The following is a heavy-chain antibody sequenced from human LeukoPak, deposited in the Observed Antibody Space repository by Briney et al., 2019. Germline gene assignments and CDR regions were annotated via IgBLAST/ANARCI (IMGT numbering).Heavy chain of an antibody. D-gene: IGHD3-10*01. V-gene: IGHV3-11*04. CDR1: EFTFSDYY. Sequence: PGGSLRLSCTASEFTFSDYYVSWIRQAPGKGLEWVSYMSGSGTTIYYADSVKGRFTISRDNSKNTLYLQMNSLRAEDTAVYYCAKERGLWFGELGPIFGYWGQGTLVTVSS. J-gene: IGHJ4*02. CDR3: AKERGLWFGELGPIFGY. CDR2: MSGSGTTI.